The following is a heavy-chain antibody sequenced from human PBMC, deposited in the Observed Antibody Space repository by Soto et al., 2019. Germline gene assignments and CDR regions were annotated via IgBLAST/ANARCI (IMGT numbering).Heavy chain of an antibody. J-gene: IGHJ6*02. CDR1: GFTFSKYG. CDR3: AKELNSSQRRGSYYYYYGMDV. V-gene: IGHV3-30*18. Sequence: QVQLVESGGGVVQTGRSLRLSCAVSGFTFSKYGMYWVRQAPGKGLEWVAVIADDGTHKYYGDSGKGRFTISRDNYKNTVFLQMNSLRTEDTAVYYCAKELNSSQRRGSYYYYYGMDVWGQGTTVTVSS. CDR2: IADDGTHK. D-gene: IGHD6-25*01.